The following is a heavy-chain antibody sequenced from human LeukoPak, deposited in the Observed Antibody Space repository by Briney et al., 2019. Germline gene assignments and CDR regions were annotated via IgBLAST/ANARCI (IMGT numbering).Heavy chain of an antibody. CDR2: IRHDGSNK. V-gene: IGHV3-30*02. D-gene: IGHD6-13*01. CDR1: GFTFSSYG. Sequence: PGGSLRLSCAASGFTFSSYGMHWVRQAPGKGLEWVAFIRHDGSNKKYADSVKGRFTISRDNSKNTLYLQMNSLRAEDTAVYYCARAGYSSTWYSRYFDLWGRGTLVTVSS. CDR3: ARAGYSSTWYSRYFDL. J-gene: IGHJ2*01.